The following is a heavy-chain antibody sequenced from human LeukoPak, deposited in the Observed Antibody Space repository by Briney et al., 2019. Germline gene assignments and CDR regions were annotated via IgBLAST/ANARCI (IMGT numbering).Heavy chain of an antibody. Sequence: GGSLRLSCAASGFTFSSYDMHWVRQALGKGLEWVAFIRYDGNIKYFADSVKGRFTISRDTSKNTLYLQMNSLRADDTAVYYCAKGRYYDSSGYPIDYWGQGTPVTVSS. V-gene: IGHV3-30*02. J-gene: IGHJ4*02. CDR3: AKGRYYDSSGYPIDY. CDR1: GFTFSSYD. D-gene: IGHD3-22*01. CDR2: IRYDGNIK.